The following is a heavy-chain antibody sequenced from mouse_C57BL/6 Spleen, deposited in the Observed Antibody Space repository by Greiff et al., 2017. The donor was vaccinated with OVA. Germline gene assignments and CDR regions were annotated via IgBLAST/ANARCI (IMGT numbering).Heavy chain of an antibody. Sequence: VQLQQPGAELVKPGASVKLSCKASGYTFTSYWMHWVKQRPGQGLEWIGMIHPNSGSTNYNEKFKSKATLTVDKSSRTAYMQLSSLTSEDSAVYYSSRPATYYYAIDYWGQGTSVTVSS. CDR3: SRPATYYYAIDY. CDR2: IHPNSGST. J-gene: IGHJ4*01. CDR1: GYTFTSYW. D-gene: IGHD1-1*01. V-gene: IGHV1-64*01.